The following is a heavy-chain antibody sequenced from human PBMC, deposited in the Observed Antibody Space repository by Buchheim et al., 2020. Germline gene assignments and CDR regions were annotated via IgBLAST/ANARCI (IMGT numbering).Heavy chain of an antibody. CDR3: ARDHYYDSSGYYLDY. Sequence: QVQLVESGGGVVQPGKSLRLSCAASGFTFSSYAMHWVRQAPGKGLEWVALISHDGSNKYYADSVKGRFTLSRDNSKNTRYMQMNSLRAEDTAVYYCARDHYYDSSGYYLDYWGQGTL. D-gene: IGHD3-22*01. J-gene: IGHJ4*02. V-gene: IGHV3-30*04. CDR1: GFTFSSYA. CDR2: ISHDGSNK.